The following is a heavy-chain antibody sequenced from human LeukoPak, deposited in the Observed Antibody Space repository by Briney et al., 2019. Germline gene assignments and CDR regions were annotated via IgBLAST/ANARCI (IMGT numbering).Heavy chain of an antibody. CDR1: GFTFSNAW. D-gene: IGHD5-12*01. V-gene: IGHV3-15*01. J-gene: IGHJ1*01. CDR3: TTVPYYSGYDSRPGN. Sequence: GGSLRLSCAASGFTFSNAWMSWVRQAPGKGLEWVGRIKSKTDGGTTDYAAPVKGRFTISRDDSKNTLYLQMNSLKTEDTAVYYCTTVPYYSGYDSRPGNWGQGTLVTVSS. CDR2: IKSKTDGGTT.